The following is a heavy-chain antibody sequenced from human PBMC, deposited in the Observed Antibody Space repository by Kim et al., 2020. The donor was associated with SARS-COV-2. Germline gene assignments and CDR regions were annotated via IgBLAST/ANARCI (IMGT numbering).Heavy chain of an antibody. Sequence: STKYNPSLKSRVTISVDTSKNQISLTLSSVTAADTAVYYCAKHSGHSFDYWGQGTLVTVSS. CDR3: AKHSGHSFDY. V-gene: IGHV4-34*01. D-gene: IGHD6-19*01. J-gene: IGHJ4*02. CDR2: ST.